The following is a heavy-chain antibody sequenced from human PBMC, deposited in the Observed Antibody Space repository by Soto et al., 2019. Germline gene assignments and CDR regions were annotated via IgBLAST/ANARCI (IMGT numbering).Heavy chain of an antibody. J-gene: IGHJ4*02. CDR3: SRWRVLQDYYDSSGYYQFDY. Sequence: SVKVSCKASGYTFTSYGISWVRQAPGQGLEWKGRIIPIFGTANYAQKNQGRFTITADESTSTAYMELSSLRSDYTAVYYFSRWRVLQDYYDSSGYYQFDYWGQGTLVTVSS. D-gene: IGHD3-22*01. V-gene: IGHV1-69*13. CDR1: GYTFTSYG. CDR2: IIPIFGTA.